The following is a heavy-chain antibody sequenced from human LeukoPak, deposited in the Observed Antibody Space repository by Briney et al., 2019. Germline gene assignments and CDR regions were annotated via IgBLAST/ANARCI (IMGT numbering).Heavy chain of an antibody. CDR3: ARVDIVVVPAAASAEYFQH. CDR1: RFTFSSYS. J-gene: IGHJ1*01. Sequence: GGSLTLSCSASRFTFSSYSRNWVGQAPGKGLEWVSSISISSSYIYYADSVKGRFTISRDNAKTSLYLQMNSLRAEDTAVYYCARVDIVVVPAAASAEYFQHWGQGTLVTVSS. CDR2: ISISSSYI. V-gene: IGHV3-21*01. D-gene: IGHD2-2*01.